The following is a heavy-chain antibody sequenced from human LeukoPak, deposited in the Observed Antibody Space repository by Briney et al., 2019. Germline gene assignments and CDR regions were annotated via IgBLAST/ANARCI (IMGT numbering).Heavy chain of an antibody. D-gene: IGHD6-13*01. J-gene: IGHJ4*02. V-gene: IGHV3-30-3*01. CDR2: ISYDGSNK. CDR1: GFTFSSYA. CDR3: AKDQSYDQEYSSSWTFGY. Sequence: PGGSLRLSCAASGFTFSSYAMHWVRQAPGKGLEWVAVISYDGSNKYYADSVKGRFTISRDNSKNTLYLQMNSLRAEDTAVYYCAKDQSYDQEYSSSWTFGYWGQGTLVTVSS.